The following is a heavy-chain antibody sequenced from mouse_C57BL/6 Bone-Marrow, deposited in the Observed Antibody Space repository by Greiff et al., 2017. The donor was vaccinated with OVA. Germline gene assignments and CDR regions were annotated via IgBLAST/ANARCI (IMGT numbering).Heavy chain of an antibody. CDR2: IYPSDSET. CDR1: GYTFTSYW. CDR3: ARPDYYGNIFAY. J-gene: IGHJ3*01. D-gene: IGHD2-1*01. Sequence: QVHVKQPGAELVRPGSSVKLSCKASGYTFTSYWMDWVKQRPGQGLEWIGNIYPSDSETHYNQKFKDKATLTVDKSSSTAYMQLSSLTSEDSAVYYCARPDYYGNIFAYWGQGTLVTVSA. V-gene: IGHV1-61*01.